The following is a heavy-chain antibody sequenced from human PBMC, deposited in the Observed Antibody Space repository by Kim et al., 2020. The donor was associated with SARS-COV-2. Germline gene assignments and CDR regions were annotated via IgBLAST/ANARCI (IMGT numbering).Heavy chain of an antibody. J-gene: IGHJ4*02. Sequence: GGSLRLSCAASGFTFKDAWMNWVRQAPGKGLEWLGRIKSKTDGGTPDYAAPVKGRFCISRDDSKNMLYLQINSLKIEDTDVYYCTTIGGWEILRDSFDDWGQGTLVTVSA. CDR3: TTIGGWEILRDSFDD. D-gene: IGHD1-26*01. CDR2: IKSKTDGGTP. V-gene: IGHV3-15*01. CDR1: GFTFKDAW.